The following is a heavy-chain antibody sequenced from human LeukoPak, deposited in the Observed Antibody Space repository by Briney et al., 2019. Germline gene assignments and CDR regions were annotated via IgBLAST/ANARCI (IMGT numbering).Heavy chain of an antibody. Sequence: GGSLRLSCAASGFTVSSNYMSWVRQAPGKGLEWVSVIYSGGSTYYADSVKGRFTISRDNSKNTLYLQMNSLRAEDTAVYYCAREEYGSGSYSIDYWGQGTLVTVSS. J-gene: IGHJ4*02. CDR2: IYSGGST. CDR1: GFTVSSNY. D-gene: IGHD3-10*01. CDR3: AREEYGSGSYSIDY. V-gene: IGHV3-66*01.